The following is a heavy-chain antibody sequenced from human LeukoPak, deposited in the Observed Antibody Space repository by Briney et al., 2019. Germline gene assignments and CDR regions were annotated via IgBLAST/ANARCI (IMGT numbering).Heavy chain of an antibody. V-gene: IGHV4-38-2*02. Sequence: SETLSLTCTVSGYSIGSGYYWGWIRQSPGKGLEWIGTIFHTGRTYYNPSLKSRVTISVDTSKNQFSLKLSSVTAADTAVYYCARHPHFSYYYMDVWGKGTTVTVSS. CDR1: GYSIGSGYY. J-gene: IGHJ6*03. CDR3: ARHPHFSYYYMDV. CDR2: IFHTGRT.